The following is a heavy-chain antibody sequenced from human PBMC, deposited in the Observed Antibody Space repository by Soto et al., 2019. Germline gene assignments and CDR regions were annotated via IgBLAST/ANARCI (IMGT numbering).Heavy chain of an antibody. J-gene: IGHJ6*02. CDR3: ARSQGSSTSLEIYYYYSYGMEV. CDR1: GGTFSSYA. V-gene: IGHV1-69*01. CDR2: IIPISDTT. D-gene: IGHD2-2*01. Sequence: QVQLGQSWAEVMKPGSSVKVYCKASGGTFSSYAISWVRQAPGQGLEWMGGIIPISDTTNYAQKFQGRVTITADASTSTAYMALSSLRSEDTAVYYCARSQGSSTSLEIYYYYSYGMEVWGHGTTVTVSS.